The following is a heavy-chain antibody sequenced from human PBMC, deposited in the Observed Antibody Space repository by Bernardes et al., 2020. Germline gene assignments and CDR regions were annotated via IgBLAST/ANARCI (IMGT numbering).Heavy chain of an antibody. CDR1: GFDFSDYW. Sequence: GGSLRLSCAGSGFDFSDYWMTWVRQAPGMGLEWVANIKRDGSETYYVDSVKGRFTISRDNAKNSLYLQMNSLRAEDTAVYYCARDYGGFDYWGQGTLVTVSP. J-gene: IGHJ4*02. V-gene: IGHV3-7*01. D-gene: IGHD3-16*01. CDR2: IKRDGSET. CDR3: ARDYGGFDY.